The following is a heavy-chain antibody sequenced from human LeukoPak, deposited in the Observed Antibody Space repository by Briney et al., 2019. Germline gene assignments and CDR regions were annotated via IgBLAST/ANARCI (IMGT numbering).Heavy chain of an antibody. CDR1: GGSISSSSYY. Sequence: SETLSLTCTVSGGSISSSSYYWGWIRQPPGKGLEWIGSIYYSGSTYYNPSLKSRVTISVDTSKNQFPLKLSSVTAADTAVYYCARGRTFYDSSGYYGYPPDYWGQGTLVTVSS. V-gene: IGHV4-39*06. CDR3: ARGRTFYDSSGYYGYPPDY. D-gene: IGHD3-22*01. CDR2: IYYSGST. J-gene: IGHJ4*02.